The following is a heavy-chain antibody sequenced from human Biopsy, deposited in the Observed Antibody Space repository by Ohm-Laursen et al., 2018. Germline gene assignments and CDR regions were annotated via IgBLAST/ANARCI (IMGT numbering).Heavy chain of an antibody. CDR2: I. CDR1: GFPFTGFS. D-gene: IGHD4-17*01. CDR3: ARGLTVLNYFYGLDL. Sequence: SLRLSCSASGFPFTGFSMDWVRQAPGKGLEWVGNIHRFIISTDNAENSLYLQMSSLRVEDTAVYYCARGLTVLNYFYGLDLWGQGTTVTVSS. V-gene: IGHV3-21*06. J-gene: IGHJ6*02.